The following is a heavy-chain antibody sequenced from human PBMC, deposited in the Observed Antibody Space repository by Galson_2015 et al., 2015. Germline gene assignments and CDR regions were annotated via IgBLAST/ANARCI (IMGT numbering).Heavy chain of an antibody. CDR1: GGSFSSGNYF. D-gene: IGHD3-22*01. CDR2: IYYSGST. V-gene: IGHV4-31*03. CDR3: ARWVGYDSSSSYPYCYFDL. J-gene: IGHJ2*01. Sequence: TLSLTCTVSGGSFSSGNYFWSWIRQHPGKGLEWIAYIYYSGSTYYNPSLESRLTISIDTSKNQFSLKLSSVTAADTAVYYCARWVGYDSSSSYPYCYFDLWGRGTLVPVSS.